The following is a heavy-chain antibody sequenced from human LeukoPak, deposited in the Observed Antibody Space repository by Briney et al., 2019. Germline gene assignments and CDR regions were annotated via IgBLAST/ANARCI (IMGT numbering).Heavy chain of an antibody. V-gene: IGHV4-34*01. Sequence: SETLSLTCAVYGGFFSGYYWSWIRQPPGKGLEWIGEINHSGSTNYNPSLKSRVTISVDTSKNQFSLKLSSVTAADTAVYYCARGRKRMDVWGKGTTVTVSS. CDR1: GGFFSGYY. CDR3: ARGRKRMDV. CDR2: INHSGST. J-gene: IGHJ6*04.